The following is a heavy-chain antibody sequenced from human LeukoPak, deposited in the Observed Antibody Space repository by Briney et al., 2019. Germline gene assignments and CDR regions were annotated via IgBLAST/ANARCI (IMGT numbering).Heavy chain of an antibody. CDR3: ARSATIPY. CDR2: ISWNSGSI. CDR1: GFTFDDYA. J-gene: IGHJ4*02. D-gene: IGHD2-15*01. Sequence: GGSLRLSCAASGFTFDDYAMHWVRQAPGKGLEWVSGISWNSGSIGYADSVKGRFTISRDNAKNSLYLQMNSLRAEDTAVYYCARSATIPYWGQGTLVTVSS. V-gene: IGHV3-9*01.